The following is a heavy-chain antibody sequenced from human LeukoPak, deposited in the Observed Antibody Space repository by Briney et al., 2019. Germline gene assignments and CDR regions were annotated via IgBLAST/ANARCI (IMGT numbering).Heavy chain of an antibody. J-gene: IGHJ4*02. CDR3: AKREYYGSGSYSYYFDY. D-gene: IGHD3-10*01. Sequence: GGSLRLSCAASGFTFSSYGMSWVRQAPGKGLEWVSAISGSGGSTYYADSVKGRFTIARDNSKNTLYLQMNSLRAEDTAVYYCAKREYYGSGSYSYYFDYWGQGTLVTVSS. CDR1: GFTFSSYG. V-gene: IGHV3-23*01. CDR2: ISGSGGST.